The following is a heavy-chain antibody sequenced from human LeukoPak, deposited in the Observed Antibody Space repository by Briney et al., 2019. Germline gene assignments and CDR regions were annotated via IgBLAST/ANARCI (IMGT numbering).Heavy chain of an antibody. J-gene: IGHJ3*02. CDR3: ARPTGIVVGAPDAFDI. V-gene: IGHV5-51*01. CDR1: GYSFTSYW. CDR2: IYPDDSDI. Sequence: GDSLKISCKCSGYSFTSYWIGWVRQMPGKGLEWMGIIYPDDSDIRYSPSFQGQVTISADKSISTAYLQWSSLKASDTAMYYCARPTGIVVGAPDAFDIWGQGTMVTVSS. D-gene: IGHD3-22*01.